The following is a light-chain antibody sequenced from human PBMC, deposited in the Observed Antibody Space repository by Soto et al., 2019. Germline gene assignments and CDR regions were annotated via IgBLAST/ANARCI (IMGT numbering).Light chain of an antibody. CDR3: QQYGSSPRT. Sequence: EIGLTQSPGTLSLSLGERATLSCRASESIYSRYLAWYQQKPGQAPRLLIYDASNRATGIPDRFSASGSGTDFTLTISRLESEDFAVYYCQQYGSSPRTFGPGTKVEIK. CDR1: ESIYSRY. V-gene: IGKV3-20*01. CDR2: DAS. J-gene: IGKJ1*01.